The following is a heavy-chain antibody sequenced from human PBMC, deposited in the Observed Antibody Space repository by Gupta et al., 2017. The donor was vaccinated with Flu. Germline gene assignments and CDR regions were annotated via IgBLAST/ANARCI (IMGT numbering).Heavy chain of an antibody. V-gene: IGHV4-39*01. D-gene: IGHD2-15*01. CDR2: IFYSGRA. Sequence: QLPLQESGPGLVKASETLSLACIVSGGSINSRHYYWGWIRQPPGKGLEWIGSIFYSGRAYDTLALRSRVTIFADTSKNQFSLNVSSRWDEDTAVYYCVRHKVVRKVGRDPWGRGSLVTVSS. J-gene: IGHJ5*02. CDR1: GGSINSRHYY. CDR3: VRHKVVRKVGRDP.